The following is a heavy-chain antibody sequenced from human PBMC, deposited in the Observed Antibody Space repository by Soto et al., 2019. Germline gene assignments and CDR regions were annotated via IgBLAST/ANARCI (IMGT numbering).Heavy chain of an antibody. D-gene: IGHD3-22*01. CDR3: ARENYYDSSGDTRYYYYVMDG. Sequence: SGSLSLTCTVSGGSISSYYWSWIRQPPGKGLEWIGYIYYSGSTNYNPSLKSRVTISVDTSKNQFSLKLSSVTAADTAVYYCARENYYDSSGDTRYYYYVMDGWGQGTTVTVSS. V-gene: IGHV4-59*01. CDR1: GGSISSYY. CDR2: IYYSGST. J-gene: IGHJ6*02.